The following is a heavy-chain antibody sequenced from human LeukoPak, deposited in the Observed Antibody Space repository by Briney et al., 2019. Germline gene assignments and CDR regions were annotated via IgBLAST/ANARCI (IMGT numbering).Heavy chain of an antibody. CDR2: TRYDGSNK. CDR1: GFTFSSYG. V-gene: IGHV3-30*02. J-gene: IGHJ4*02. Sequence: PGGSLRLSCAASGFTFSSYGMYWVRQAPGKGLEWVAFTRYDGSNKYYADSVKGRFTISTDNSKNTLYLQMNSLRAEETAVYYCARVSPRLSFTREGGFDYWGQGTLVTVSS. D-gene: IGHD3-10*01. CDR3: ARVSPRLSFTREGGFDY.